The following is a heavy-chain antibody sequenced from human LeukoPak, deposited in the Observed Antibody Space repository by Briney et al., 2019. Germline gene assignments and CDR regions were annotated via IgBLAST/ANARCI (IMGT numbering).Heavy chain of an antibody. V-gene: IGHV4-30-4*08. CDR1: GGSISSGDYY. CDR3: ARQAWGNRFLDY. J-gene: IGHJ4*02. Sequence: PSQTLSLTCTVSGGSISSGDYYWSWIRQPPGKGLEWIGYIYYSGSTYYNPSLKSRITISIDTSKNQFSLKLSSVTAADTAVYYCARQAWGNRFLDYWGQGTLVTVSS. D-gene: IGHD1-14*01. CDR2: IYYSGST.